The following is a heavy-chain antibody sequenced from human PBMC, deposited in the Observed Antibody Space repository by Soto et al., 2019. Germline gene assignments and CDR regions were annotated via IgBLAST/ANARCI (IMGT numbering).Heavy chain of an antibody. Sequence: QVQLVQSGAEVKKPGASVKVSCKASGYTFTGYYMHWVRQAPGQGLEWMGWINPNSGGTNYAQKFQGWGTMTRDTSISTAYRELSRLRSDDTAVYYCARGPFTISGKEYYYYGMDVWGQGTTVTVSS. CDR2: INPNSGGT. CDR3: ARGPFTISGKEYYYYGMDV. D-gene: IGHD3-3*01. V-gene: IGHV1-2*04. CDR1: GYTFTGYY. J-gene: IGHJ6*02.